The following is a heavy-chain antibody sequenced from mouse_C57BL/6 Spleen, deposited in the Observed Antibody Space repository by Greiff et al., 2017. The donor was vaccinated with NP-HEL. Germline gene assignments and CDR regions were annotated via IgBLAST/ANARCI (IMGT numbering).Heavy chain of an antibody. Sequence: EVQLVESGGGLVKPGGSLKLSCAASGFTFSDYGMHWVRQAPEKGLEWVAYISRGSSTIYYADTVKGRFTISRDNAKNTLFLQMASLRSEDTAMYYCARHYGSRYFDVWGTGTTVTVSS. CDR2: ISRGSSTI. CDR3: ARHYGSRYFDV. V-gene: IGHV5-17*01. D-gene: IGHD1-1*01. CDR1: GFTFSDYG. J-gene: IGHJ1*03.